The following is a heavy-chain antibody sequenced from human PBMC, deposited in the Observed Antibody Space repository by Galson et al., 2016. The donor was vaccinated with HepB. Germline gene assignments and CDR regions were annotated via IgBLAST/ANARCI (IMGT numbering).Heavy chain of an antibody. J-gene: IGHJ4*02. D-gene: IGHD4-17*01. CDR3: VRGVYGDHGWFGY. CDR1: GFSFSSFA. CDR2: ISGRGGST. Sequence: SLRLSCAGSGFSFSSFAMSWVRQAPGKGLQWVSTISGRGGSTYYADSVKGRFTISRDNSQNSLFLQMNTLRAEDTAVYFCVRGVYGDHGWFGYWGQGTLVTVSS. V-gene: IGHV3-23*01.